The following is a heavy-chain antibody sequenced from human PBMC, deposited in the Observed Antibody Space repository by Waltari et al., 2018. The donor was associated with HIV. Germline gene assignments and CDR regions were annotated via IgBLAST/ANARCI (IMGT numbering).Heavy chain of an antibody. CDR2: IYPVDSDT. CDR1: GYNFTTYW. CDR3: ARLGYCSSARCPSGYYYSYGMGV. J-gene: IGHJ6*02. V-gene: IGHV5-51*01. D-gene: IGHD2-2*01. Sequence: EVQLVQSGAEVKKPGESLKISCKGSGYNFTTYWTGWVRQMPGKGLEWMGIIYPVDSDTRSSPAFRGQVTISADKSMSTAYLQWSSLQASDTAIYYCARLGYCSSARCPSGYYYSYGMGVWGQGTTVTVSS.